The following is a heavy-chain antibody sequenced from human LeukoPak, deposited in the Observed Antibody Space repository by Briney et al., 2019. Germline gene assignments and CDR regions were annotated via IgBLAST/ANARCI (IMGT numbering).Heavy chain of an antibody. J-gene: IGHJ4*02. CDR3: WGGEEWVFKESGG. D-gene: IGHD3-3*01. V-gene: IGHV3-66*02. Sequence: GGSLRLSCAASGFTVSSNYMSWVRQAPGKGLEWVSVIYSGGSTYYADSVKGRFTISRDNSKNTLYLQMNSLRAEDTAVYYCWGGEEWVFKESGGWGPGTLVTVSS. CDR2: IYSGGST. CDR1: GFTVSSNY.